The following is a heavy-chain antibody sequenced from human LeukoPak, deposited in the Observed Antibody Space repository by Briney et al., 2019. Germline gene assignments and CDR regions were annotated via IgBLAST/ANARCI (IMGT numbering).Heavy chain of an antibody. CDR1: GGSISSSSYY. V-gene: IGHV4-39*07. Sequence: TSETLSLTCTVSGGSISSSSYYWGWIRQPPGKGLEWIGSIYYSGSTYYNPSLKSRVTISVDTSKNQFSLKLSSVTAADTAVYYCARDRATTVVTPDDYWGQGTLVTVSS. CDR3: ARDRATTVVTPDDY. D-gene: IGHD4-23*01. J-gene: IGHJ4*02. CDR2: IYYSGST.